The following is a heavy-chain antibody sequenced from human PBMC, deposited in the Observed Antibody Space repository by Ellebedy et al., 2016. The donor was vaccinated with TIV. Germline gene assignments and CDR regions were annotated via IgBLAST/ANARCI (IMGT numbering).Heavy chain of an antibody. V-gene: IGHV3-23*01. CDR1: GFTFNSYA. CDR3: AKGRGGGSDTSAPRYYFDY. Sequence: PGGSLRLSCAASGFTFNSYAMSWVRQAPGKGLEWVSTISHTGSRTYYANSVKGRFIISRDNSKKTLYLQMNSLRAEDTAVYYCAKGRGGGSDTSAPRYYFDYWGLGTLVTVSS. J-gene: IGHJ4*02. CDR2: ISHTGSRT. D-gene: IGHD3-22*01.